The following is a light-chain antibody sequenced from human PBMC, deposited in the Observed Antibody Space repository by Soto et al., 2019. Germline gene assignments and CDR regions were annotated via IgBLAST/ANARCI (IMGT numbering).Light chain of an antibody. J-gene: IGKJ1*01. CDR2: DAS. Sequence: TPSPDTLSVSLGERATLSCRASQSLRSSLAWYQQKPGQAPRLLIYDASTRATGIPARFSGSGSGTDFTLTISGLQSEDFAVYYCQQYNNWPQTFGQGTKV. V-gene: IGKV3-15*01. CDR3: QQYNNWPQT. CDR1: QSLRSS.